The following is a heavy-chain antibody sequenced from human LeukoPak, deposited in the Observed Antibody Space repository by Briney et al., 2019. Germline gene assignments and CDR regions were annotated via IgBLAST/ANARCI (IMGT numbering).Heavy chain of an antibody. CDR3: ARGDGTSWHGY. Sequence: ASVKVSCKASGYTFTDNWMHWVRQAPGQGLEWIGLINTNSGATSNAQSFQGRVTMTRDTSISTAYMELGGLRLDDTAVYYCARGDGTSWHGYWGQGTLVIVSS. CDR2: INTNSGAT. D-gene: IGHD6-13*01. J-gene: IGHJ4*02. V-gene: IGHV1-2*02. CDR1: GYTFTDNW.